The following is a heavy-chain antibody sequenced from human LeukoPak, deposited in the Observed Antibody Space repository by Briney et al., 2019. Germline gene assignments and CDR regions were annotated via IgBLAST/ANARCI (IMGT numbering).Heavy chain of an antibody. CDR2: IKDDGSEK. CDR3: ARARIDY. D-gene: IGHD1-14*01. CDR1: GFTFSSYW. Sequence: GGSLRLSCVGSGFTFSSYWMTWVRQAPGKGLEGVANIKDDGSEKYSVDSVKGRFTISRDNAKNLLYLQMSSLRAEDTAVYYCARARIDYGGQGTLVSVSS. V-gene: IGHV3-7*04. J-gene: IGHJ4*02.